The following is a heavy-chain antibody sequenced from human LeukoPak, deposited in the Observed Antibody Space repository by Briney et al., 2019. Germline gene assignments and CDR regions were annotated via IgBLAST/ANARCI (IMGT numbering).Heavy chain of an antibody. CDR1: GFNFSNYW. D-gene: IGHD6-13*01. Sequence: GGSLRLFCGASGFNFSNYWMTWVRQAPGKGLEWVANINQDGGKKNYVDSVKGRFTISRDNSKNTLYLQMNSLRAEDTAVYYCAKEMGLSSQLAIFDYWGQGTLVTVSS. CDR3: AKEMGLSSQLAIFDY. CDR2: INQDGGKK. V-gene: IGHV3-7*01. J-gene: IGHJ4*02.